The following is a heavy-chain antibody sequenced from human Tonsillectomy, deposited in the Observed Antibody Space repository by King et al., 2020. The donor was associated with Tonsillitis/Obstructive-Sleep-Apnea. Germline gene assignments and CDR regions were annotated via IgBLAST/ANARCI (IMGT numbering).Heavy chain of an antibody. CDR3: ARQGHSSAYYSDN. J-gene: IGHJ4*02. D-gene: IGHD3-22*01. Sequence: QLQESGPGLVKPSETLSLTCTVSGGSISSSSYYWGWIRQPPGKGLEWIGSIYYSGSTYYNPHLKSRVTISVATSKNQFSLKLSSVTAAATAVYYCARQGHSSAYYSDNCGQGTLITVSS. V-gene: IGHV4-39*01. CDR1: GGSISSSSYY. CDR2: IYYSGST.